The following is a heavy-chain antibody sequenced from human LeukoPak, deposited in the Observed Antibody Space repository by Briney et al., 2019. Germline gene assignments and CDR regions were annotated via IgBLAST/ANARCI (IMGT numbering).Heavy chain of an antibody. CDR3: ARGVGYCSSTSCYWWFDP. D-gene: IGHD2-2*01. V-gene: IGHV3-74*01. CDR2: INSDGSST. J-gene: IGHJ5*02. CDR1: GFTFSSYW. Sequence: GGSLRLTCAASGFTFSSYWMHWVRQAPGKGLVWVSRINSDGSSTSYADSVKGRFTISRDNAKNTLYLQMNSLRAEDTAVYYCARGVGYCSSTSCYWWFDPWGQGTLVTVSS.